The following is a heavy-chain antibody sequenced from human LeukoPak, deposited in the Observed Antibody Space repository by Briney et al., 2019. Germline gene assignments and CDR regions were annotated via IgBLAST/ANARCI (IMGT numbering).Heavy chain of an antibody. J-gene: IGHJ4*02. D-gene: IGHD3-9*01. CDR3: TTPHPYYYDITVGGS. V-gene: IGHV3-15*01. CDR1: GFTFSSYA. CDR2: IKSKTDGGTT. Sequence: GGSLRLSCAASGFTFSSYAMSWVRQAPGKGLEWVGRIKSKTDGGTTDYAAPVKGRFTISRDDSKNTLYLQMNSLKTEDTAVYYCTTPHPYYYDITVGGSWGQGTLVTVSS.